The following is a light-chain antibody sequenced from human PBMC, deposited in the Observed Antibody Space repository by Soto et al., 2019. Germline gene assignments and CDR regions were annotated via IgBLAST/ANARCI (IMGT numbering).Light chain of an antibody. Sequence: EIVLTQSPGTLSLSPGERATLSCRASQSFNSIYLAWYQQKPGQAPRLLIYAASYRATGISDKFSGSGSGTDFSLTISRLEPEDSAVYYCHQYHSPPQTFGQGTKVDIK. CDR2: AAS. V-gene: IGKV3-20*01. J-gene: IGKJ2*01. CDR3: HQYHSPPQT. CDR1: QSFNSIY.